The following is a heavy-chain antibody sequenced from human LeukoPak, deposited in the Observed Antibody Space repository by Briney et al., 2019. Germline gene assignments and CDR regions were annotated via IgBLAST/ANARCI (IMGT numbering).Heavy chain of an antibody. CDR2: IYYSGST. D-gene: IGHD2-2*01. V-gene: IGHV4-59*12. CDR3: ARGLGYCSSTSCENYFDY. J-gene: IGHJ4*02. Sequence: SETLSLTCTVSGGSISSYYWNWIRQPPGKGLEWIGYIYYSGSTNYNPSLKSRVTISVDTSKNQFSLKLSSVTAADTAVYYCARGLGYCSSTSCENYFDYWGQGTLVTVSS. CDR1: GGSISSYY.